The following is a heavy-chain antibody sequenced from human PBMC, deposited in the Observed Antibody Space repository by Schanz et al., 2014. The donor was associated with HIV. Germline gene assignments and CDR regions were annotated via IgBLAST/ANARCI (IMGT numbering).Heavy chain of an antibody. CDR2: IRGSDSTT. Sequence: EVEMSESGGGVVQPGRSLRLSCAASRFTFSTYGMHWVRQAPGKGLEWISYIRGSDSTTYYADSVKGRFTISGDNAYKSLYLQMNSLRAEDTAVYYCARGLTRYSSGWYHFDYWGQGTLVSVSS. CDR3: ARGLTRYSSGWYHFDY. CDR1: RFTFSTYG. V-gene: IGHV3-48*04. D-gene: IGHD6-19*01. J-gene: IGHJ4*02.